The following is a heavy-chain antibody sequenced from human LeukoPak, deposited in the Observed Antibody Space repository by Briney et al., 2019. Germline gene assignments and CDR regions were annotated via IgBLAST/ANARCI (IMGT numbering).Heavy chain of an antibody. CDR1: GGSFSGYY. D-gene: IGHD3-22*01. Sequence: PSETLSLTCAVYGGSFSGYYWSWIRQPPGKGLEWIGEINHSGSTNYNPSLKSRVTISVDTSKNQFSLKLSSETAADTAVYYCARGRTYYYDSSGYYLDYWGQGTLVTVSS. CDR2: INHSGST. V-gene: IGHV4-34*01. J-gene: IGHJ4*02. CDR3: ARGRTYYYDSSGYYLDY.